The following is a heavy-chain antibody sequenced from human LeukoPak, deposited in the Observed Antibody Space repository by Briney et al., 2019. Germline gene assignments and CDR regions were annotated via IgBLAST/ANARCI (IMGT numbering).Heavy chain of an antibody. V-gene: IGHV1-46*01. Sequence: GASVKVSCKASGYTFTSYYMHWVRQAPGQGLEWMGIINPSGGSTSYAQKFQGRVTMTRDTSTSTVYMELSSLRSEDTAVYYCATASRTYNWDHNGNSDYYYYMDVWGKGTTVTVSS. CDR1: GYTFTSYY. D-gene: IGHD1-14*01. J-gene: IGHJ6*03. CDR3: ATASRTYNWDHNGNSDYYYYMDV. CDR2: INPSGGST.